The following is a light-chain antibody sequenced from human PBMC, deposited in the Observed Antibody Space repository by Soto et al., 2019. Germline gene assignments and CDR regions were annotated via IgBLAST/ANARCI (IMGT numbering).Light chain of an antibody. V-gene: IGKV3-20*01. J-gene: IGKJ5*01. CDR1: QSRGSNF. CDR3: QLYSIPPH. Sequence: EVVLTQSPATLSVSPGERVTFSCKTSQSRGSNFLAWYQHKPGQAPRLLIYASSNRATGIPDRFSGSASGTDFTLTINRLEPEDFAVYYCQLYSIPPHFGPGTRLEIK. CDR2: ASS.